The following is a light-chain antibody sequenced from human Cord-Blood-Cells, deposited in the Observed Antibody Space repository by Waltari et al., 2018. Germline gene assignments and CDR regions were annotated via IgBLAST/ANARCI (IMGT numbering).Light chain of an antibody. CDR1: QSVSSSY. CDR3: QQYGSSPL. V-gene: IGKV3-20*01. CDR2: GAS. Sequence: EIVLTQSPGTLSLSPVDRATLSCRASQSVSSSYLAWYQQKPGQAPRLLIYGASSRATGIPDRFSGSGSGTDFTLTISRLEPEDFAVYYCQQYGSSPLFGQGTKLEIK. J-gene: IGKJ2*01.